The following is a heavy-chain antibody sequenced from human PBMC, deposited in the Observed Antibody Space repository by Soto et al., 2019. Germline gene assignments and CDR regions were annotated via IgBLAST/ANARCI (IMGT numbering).Heavy chain of an antibody. J-gene: IGHJ3*02. CDR1: GFTFSRYS. CDR2: ISSSSSYI. Sequence: EVQLVESGGGLVKPGGSLRLSCAASGFTFSRYSLNWVRQAPGKGLEWVSSISSSSSYIYYADSVKGRFTISRDNAKNSLYLQMNSLRAEDTAVYYCASTIVAPADAFDIWGQGTMVTVSS. D-gene: IGHD5-12*01. CDR3: ASTIVAPADAFDI. V-gene: IGHV3-21*01.